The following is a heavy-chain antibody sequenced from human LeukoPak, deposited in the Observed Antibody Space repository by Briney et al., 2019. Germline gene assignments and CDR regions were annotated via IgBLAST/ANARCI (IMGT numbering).Heavy chain of an antibody. CDR1: GFTFSSYE. J-gene: IGHJ6*03. V-gene: IGHV3-48*03. CDR2: ISSSGSTI. Sequence: GGSLRLSCAASGFTFSSYEMNWVRQAPGKGLEWVSYISSSGSTIYYADSVKGRFTISRDNAKNSLYLQMNSLRAEDTAVYYCARDLRYFDDYYYYYYMDVWGKGTTVTISS. D-gene: IGHD3-9*01. CDR3: ARDLRYFDDYYYYYYMDV.